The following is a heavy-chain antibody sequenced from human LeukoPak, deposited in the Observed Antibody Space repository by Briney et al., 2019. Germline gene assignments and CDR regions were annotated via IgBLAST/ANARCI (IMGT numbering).Heavy chain of an antibody. CDR1: GGFFSGYY. V-gene: IGHV4-59*01. D-gene: IGHD3-22*01. CDR2: IYYSGST. CDR3: ARDRSPEGYYDSSHWDYYHGMDV. Sequence: TLETLSLTCAVYGGFFSGYYWSWIRQPPGKGLEWIGYIYYSGSTNYNPSLKSRVTISVDTSKNQFSLNLSSVTAADTAMYYCARDRSPEGYYDSSHWDYYHGMDVWGQGTTVTASS. J-gene: IGHJ6*02.